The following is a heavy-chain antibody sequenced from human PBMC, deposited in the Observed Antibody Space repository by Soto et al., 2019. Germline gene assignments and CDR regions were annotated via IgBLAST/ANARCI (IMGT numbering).Heavy chain of an antibody. D-gene: IGHD3-10*01. Sequence: QVQLQESGPGLVKPSETLSLTCTVSGGSISSYYWTWIRQPPGKGLEWIGFIYNSGSTHYNPSLRSRVTISVDTSKNQVSLKLRSVTAAATAVYYCASMGYHYGSGSYPLDYWGQGTLVTVSS. CDR1: GGSISSYY. CDR3: ASMGYHYGSGSYPLDY. CDR2: IYNSGST. J-gene: IGHJ4*02. V-gene: IGHV4-59*08.